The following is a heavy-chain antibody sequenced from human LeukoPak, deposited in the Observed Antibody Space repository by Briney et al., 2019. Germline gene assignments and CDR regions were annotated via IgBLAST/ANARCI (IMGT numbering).Heavy chain of an antibody. V-gene: IGHV4-30-4*07. CDR2: IYYSGST. CDR3: ARGHPHNYYYYYMDV. J-gene: IGHJ6*03. CDR1: GGSISSGGYS. Sequence: SETLSLTCAVSGGSISSGGYSWSWIRQPPGEGLEWIGYIYYSGSTYYNPSLKSRVTISVDTSKNQFSLKLSSVTAADTAVYYCARGHPHNYYYYYMDVWGKGTTVTVSS.